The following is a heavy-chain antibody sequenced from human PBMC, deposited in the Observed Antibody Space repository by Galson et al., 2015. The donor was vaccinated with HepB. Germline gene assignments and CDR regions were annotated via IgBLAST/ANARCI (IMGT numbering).Heavy chain of an antibody. CDR1: SSYG. V-gene: IGHV3-30*03. J-gene: IGHJ6*02. Sequence: SSYGMHWVRQAPGKGLEWVAVISFDGSDKYYVDAVKGRFTISRDNSKNKLYLLMNSLRAEDTAVYYCATVVTATHYYYYGMDVWGQGTTVTVSS. CDR2: ISFDGSDK. D-gene: IGHD2-21*02. CDR3: ATVVTATHYYYYGMDV.